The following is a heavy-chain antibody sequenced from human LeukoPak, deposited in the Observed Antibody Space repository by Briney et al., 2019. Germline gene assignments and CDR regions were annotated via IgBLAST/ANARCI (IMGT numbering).Heavy chain of an antibody. V-gene: IGHV3-66*01. CDR3: AGASQWLAFDY. Sequence: PGGSLRLSCAASGFTVSSNYMGWVRQAPGKGLEWVSVIYNGDNTNYRDSVKDRCTISRDNSKNTLHLQMSSLRAEDTALYYCAGASQWLAFDYWGQGALVTVSS. CDR2: IYNGDNT. CDR1: GFTVSSNY. J-gene: IGHJ4*02. D-gene: IGHD6-19*01.